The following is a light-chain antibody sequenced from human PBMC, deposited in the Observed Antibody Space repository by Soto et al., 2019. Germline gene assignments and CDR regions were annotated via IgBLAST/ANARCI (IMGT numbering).Light chain of an antibody. CDR3: QQLSGYPIT. J-gene: IGKJ5*01. V-gene: IGKV1-9*01. CDR2: AAS. Sequence: IQLTQSPSSLSASVGDRVTITWRASQGISSYLAWYQKKSGKAPKLMIYAASTLQSGVPARVSGSGSGTDVTLTISSLQTEDAATYYGQQLSGYPITFGQGTRLEI. CDR1: QGISSY.